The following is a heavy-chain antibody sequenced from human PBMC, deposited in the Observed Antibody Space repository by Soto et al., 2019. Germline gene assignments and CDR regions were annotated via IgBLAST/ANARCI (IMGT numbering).Heavy chain of an antibody. CDR3: ARDGQWLPRDGLRSSYYFDY. D-gene: IGHD6-19*01. CDR2: IWYDGGNK. J-gene: IGHJ4*02. Sequence: VQLVESGGGVVQPGRSLRLSCAASGFNFSSYVMHWVRQAPGKGLEWVAVIWYDGGNKYYADSVKGRFTISRDNSKNTLYLQMNSLRAEDTAVYYCARDGQWLPRDGLRSSYYFDYWGQGTLSPSPQ. V-gene: IGHV3-33*01. CDR1: GFNFSSYV.